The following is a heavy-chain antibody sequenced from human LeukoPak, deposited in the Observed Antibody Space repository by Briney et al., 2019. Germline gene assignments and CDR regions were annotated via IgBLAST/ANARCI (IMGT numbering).Heavy chain of an antibody. J-gene: IGHJ5*02. V-gene: IGHV4-61*02. CDR1: GGSISSGSYY. CDR2: IYTSGST. D-gene: IGHD3-22*01. CDR3: ARASIYYDSSGYYLNWFDP. Sequence: SQTLSLTCTVSGGSISSGSYYWSWIRQPAGKGLEWIGRIYTSGSTNYNPSLKSRVTISVDTSKNQFSLKLSSVTAADTAVYYCARASIYYDSSGYYLNWFDPWGQGTLVTVSS.